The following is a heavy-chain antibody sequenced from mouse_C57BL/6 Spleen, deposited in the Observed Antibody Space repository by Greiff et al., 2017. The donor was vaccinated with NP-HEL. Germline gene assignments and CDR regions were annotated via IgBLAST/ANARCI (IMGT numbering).Heavy chain of an antibody. CDR2: IYPGDGDT. J-gene: IGHJ2*01. V-gene: IGHV1-82*01. CDR3: ARNWDPPFDY. D-gene: IGHD4-1*01. CDR1: GYAFSSSW. Sequence: VMLVESGPELVKPGASVKISCKASGYAFSSSWMNWVKQRPGKGLEWIGRIYPGDGDTNYNGKFKGKATLTADKSSSTAYMQLSSLTSEDSAVYFCARNWDPPFDYWGQGTTLTVSS.